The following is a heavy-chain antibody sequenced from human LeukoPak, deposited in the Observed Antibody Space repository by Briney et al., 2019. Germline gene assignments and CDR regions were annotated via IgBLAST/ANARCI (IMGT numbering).Heavy chain of an antibody. D-gene: IGHD1-26*01. J-gene: IGHJ4*02. CDR1: GFTFSSHS. CDR3: ARDRLVGATTPLY. Sequence: GGSLRLSCAASGFTFSSHSMNWVRQAPGKGLEWVSSISSSSSYIYYADSVKGRFTISRDNAKNSLYLQMNSLRAEDTAVYYCARDRLVGATTPLYWGQGTLVTVSS. CDR2: ISSSSSYI. V-gene: IGHV3-21*01.